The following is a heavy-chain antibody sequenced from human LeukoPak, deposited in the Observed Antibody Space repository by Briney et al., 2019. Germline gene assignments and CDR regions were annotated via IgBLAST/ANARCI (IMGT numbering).Heavy chain of an antibody. D-gene: IGHD3-22*01. J-gene: IGHJ4*02. CDR1: GGSISSYY. V-gene: IGHV4-59*08. Sequence: SETLSLTCTVAGGSISSYYWSWIRQPPGKGLEWIGYIYYSGSTNYNPSLKSRVTISVDTSKNQFSLKLSSVTAADTAVYYCARQVPSYHDSYIDYWGQGTLVTVSS. CDR2: IYYSGST. CDR3: ARQVPSYHDSYIDY.